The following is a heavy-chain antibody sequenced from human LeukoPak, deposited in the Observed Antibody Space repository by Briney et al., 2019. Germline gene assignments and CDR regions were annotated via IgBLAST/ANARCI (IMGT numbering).Heavy chain of an antibody. V-gene: IGHV3-30*02. CDR2: IRYDGSNK. D-gene: IGHD6-13*01. J-gene: IGHJ4*02. Sequence: GGSLRLSCAASGFTFSSFGMHWVRQAPGKGLEWVAFIRYDGSNKYYADSVKGRFAISRDNSKNTLYLQMNSLRAEDTAVYYCARAPRYSSSWLPDYWGQGTLVTVSS. CDR3: ARAPRYSSSWLPDY. CDR1: GFTFSSFG.